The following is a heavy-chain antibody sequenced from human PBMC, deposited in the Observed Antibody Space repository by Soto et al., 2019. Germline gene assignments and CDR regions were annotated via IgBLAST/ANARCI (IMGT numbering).Heavy chain of an antibody. Sequence: ASVKVSCKASGYTFTYSHIFWVRQAPGQGLEWIGIIHPSDGTTTYAQKFQDRVTVTRDTSTSTVYMEPTSLRFEDTAMYYCARDLKYYDILTGLDYWGQGTQVTVSS. CDR3: ARDLKYYDILTGLDY. CDR2: IHPSDGTT. D-gene: IGHD3-9*01. CDR1: GYTFTYSH. J-gene: IGHJ4*02. V-gene: IGHV1-46*01.